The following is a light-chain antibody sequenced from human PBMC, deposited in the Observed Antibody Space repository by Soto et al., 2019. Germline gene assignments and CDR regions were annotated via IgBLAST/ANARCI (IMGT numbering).Light chain of an antibody. V-gene: IGKV1-33*01. J-gene: IGKJ3*01. Sequence: DIQMTQSPSSLSASVGDRVTITCQASQDIRKYLSWYQQKRGRAPKLLIYGASYLETGVPSRFIGTGYGTDFTFTISSLQPEDIATYYCQHYDHLPPFTFGPGTKVAI. CDR3: QHYDHLPPFT. CDR1: QDIRKY. CDR2: GAS.